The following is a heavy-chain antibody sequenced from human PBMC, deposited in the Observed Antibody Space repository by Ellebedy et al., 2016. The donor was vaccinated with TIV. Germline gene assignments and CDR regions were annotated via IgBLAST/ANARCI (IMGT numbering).Heavy chain of an antibody. D-gene: IGHD3-10*01. V-gene: IGHV3-43*01. J-gene: IGHJ4*02. Sequence: GGSLRLXXTASGFSFDAYTMHWVRHVPGKGLEWVSLITWDGSDTFYADSVRGRFTISRDNIKNSLYLQMDSLKTEDAALYYCAKESGFGSEGLDSWGRGSLVTVSS. CDR1: GFSFDAYT. CDR3: AKESGFGSEGLDS. CDR2: ITWDGSDT.